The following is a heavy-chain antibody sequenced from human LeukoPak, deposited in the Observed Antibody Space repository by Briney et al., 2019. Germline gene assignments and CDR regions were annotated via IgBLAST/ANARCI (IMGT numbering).Heavy chain of an antibody. J-gene: IGHJ4*02. Sequence: PSQTLSLTCTVSGGSISSGGYYWSWIRQHPGKGLEWIGYIYYSGSTYYNPSLKSRVTISVDTSKNQFSLKLSSVTAAGTAVYYCARMVRGYQRTFDYWGQGTLVTVSS. V-gene: IGHV4-31*03. CDR1: GGSISSGGYY. CDR3: ARMVRGYQRTFDY. CDR2: IYYSGST. D-gene: IGHD3-22*01.